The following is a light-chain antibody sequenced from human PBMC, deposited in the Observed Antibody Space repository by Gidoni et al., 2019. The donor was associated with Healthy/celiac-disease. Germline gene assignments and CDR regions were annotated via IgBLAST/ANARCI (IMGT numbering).Light chain of an antibody. CDR3: QQYDNLPYT. CDR2: DES. V-gene: IGKV1-33*01. Sequence: DSQRTQSPSSLSASVGDRVTITCQASQDISNYLNWYQQKPGKAPKLLIYDESNLETGVPSRFSGSGSGTDFTFTISSLQPEDIATYYCQQYDNLPYTFXQXTKLEIK. CDR1: QDISNY. J-gene: IGKJ2*01.